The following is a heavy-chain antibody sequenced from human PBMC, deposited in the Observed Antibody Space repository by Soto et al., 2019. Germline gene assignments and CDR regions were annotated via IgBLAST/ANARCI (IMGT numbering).Heavy chain of an antibody. CDR2: INPNSGGT. J-gene: IGHJ3*02. V-gene: IGHV1-2*04. CDR3: ARGITMVRGVTSDAFDI. D-gene: IGHD3-10*01. Sequence: ASVKVSCKASGYTFTGYYMHWVRQAPGQGLEWMGWINPNSGGTNYAQKFQGWVTMTRDTSISTAYMELSRLRSDDTAVYYCARGITMVRGVTSDAFDIWGQGTMVTVPS. CDR1: GYTFTGYY.